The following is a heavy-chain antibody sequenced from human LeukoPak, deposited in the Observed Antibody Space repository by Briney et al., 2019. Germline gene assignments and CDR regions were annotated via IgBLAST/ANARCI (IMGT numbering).Heavy chain of an antibody. CDR3: ARSQRVGTIIFDP. CDR1: GYTFTSYY. J-gene: IGHJ5*02. V-gene: IGHV1-46*01. D-gene: IGHD1-7*01. CDR2: INPSGGST. Sequence: GASVKVSCKASGYTFTSYYMHWVRQAPGQGLEWMGIINPSGGSTSYAQKFQGRVTMTRGTSTSTVYMELSSLRSEDTAVYYCARSQRVGTIIFDPWGQGTLVTVSS.